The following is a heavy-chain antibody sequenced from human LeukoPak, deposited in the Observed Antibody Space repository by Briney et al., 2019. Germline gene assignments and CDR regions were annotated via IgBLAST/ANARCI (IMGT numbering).Heavy chain of an antibody. D-gene: IGHD6-13*01. CDR1: GFTFDDYV. J-gene: IGHJ5*02. Sequence: PGGSLRLSCAASGFTFDDYVMHWVRQAPGKGLEWVSGISWNSGNMGHADSVQGRFTISRDNAKNSLYLQMNSLRAEDTALYYCAKGSLAAVGYNGFDPWGQGTLVTVSS. CDR3: AKGSLAAVGYNGFDP. V-gene: IGHV3-9*01. CDR2: ISWNSGNM.